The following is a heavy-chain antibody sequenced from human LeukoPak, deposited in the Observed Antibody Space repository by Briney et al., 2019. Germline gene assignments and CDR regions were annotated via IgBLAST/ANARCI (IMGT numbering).Heavy chain of an antibody. CDR2: IYYSGST. CDR3: ARYYGSGSKTVRAIDY. Sequence: SETLSLTCTVSGGSLISSGVRVWIRRPPGEGLVGCGGIYYSGSTYYDPSLKSRINISIDTSKNQFFLRVTSVTAADTAVYYCARYYGSGSKTVRAIDYWGQGTLVIVSS. J-gene: IGHJ4*02. D-gene: IGHD3-10*01. CDR1: GGSLISSGV. V-gene: IGHV4-39*07.